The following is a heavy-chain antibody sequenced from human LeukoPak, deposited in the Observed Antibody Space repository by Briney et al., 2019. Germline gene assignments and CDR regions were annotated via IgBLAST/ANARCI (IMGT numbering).Heavy chain of an antibody. Sequence: LWESLKTSCKGPGYSFTSYWIGWVRQIPGKGLEWMGIIYPGDSDTRYSPSFQGQVTISAEKSISTAYLQWSSLKASNTAMYYCARHQYSSGWAIGLFDYWGQGTLVTVSS. V-gene: IGHV5-51*01. D-gene: IGHD6-19*01. J-gene: IGHJ4*02. CDR3: ARHQYSSGWAIGLFDY. CDR1: GYSFTSYW. CDR2: IYPGDSDT.